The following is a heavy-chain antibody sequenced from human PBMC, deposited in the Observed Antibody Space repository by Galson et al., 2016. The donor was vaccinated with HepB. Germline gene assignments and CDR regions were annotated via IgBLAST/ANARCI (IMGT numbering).Heavy chain of an antibody. J-gene: IGHJ4*02. CDR2: ISSSDNTI. D-gene: IGHD3-10*01. CDR3: ARGRGRAFGELGD. CDR1: GFSVTDKY. Sequence: SGFSVTDKYMSWIRQAPGKGLQWVSYISSSDNTIFYEDSVKGRFTITRDNAKNSLYLQMNNLRVEDTAIYYCARGRGRAFGELGDWGQGTPVTVSS. V-gene: IGHV3-11*04.